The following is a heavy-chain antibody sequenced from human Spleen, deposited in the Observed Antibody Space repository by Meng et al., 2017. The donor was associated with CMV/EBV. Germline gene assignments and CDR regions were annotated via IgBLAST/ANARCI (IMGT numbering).Heavy chain of an antibody. V-gene: IGHV4-39*07. J-gene: IGHJ4*02. CDR1: GGSITATGSY. Sequence: SETLSLTCTVSGGSITATGSYWAWIRQPPGKALEWIASIFYSGSTYHNPSLKSRVTISIDTSKSYFSLKLSSVTAADTAVYYCASSIAVAGTPIDYWGQGNLVTVSS. CDR2: IFYSGST. D-gene: IGHD6-19*01. CDR3: ASSIAVAGTPIDY.